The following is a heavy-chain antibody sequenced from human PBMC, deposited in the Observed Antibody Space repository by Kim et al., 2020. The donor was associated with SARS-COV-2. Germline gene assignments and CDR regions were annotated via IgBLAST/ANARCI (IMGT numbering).Heavy chain of an antibody. CDR2: ISYDGSNK. V-gene: IGHV3-30-3*01. D-gene: IGHD6-13*01. CDR3: ARDTTYSSSWYGVG. CDR1: GFTFSSYA. Sequence: GGSLRLPCAASGFTFSSYAMHWVRQAPGKGLEWVAVISYDGSNKYYADSVKGRFTISRDNSKNTLYLQMNSLRAEDTAVYYCARDTTYSSSWYGVGWGQGTLVTVSS. J-gene: IGHJ4*02.